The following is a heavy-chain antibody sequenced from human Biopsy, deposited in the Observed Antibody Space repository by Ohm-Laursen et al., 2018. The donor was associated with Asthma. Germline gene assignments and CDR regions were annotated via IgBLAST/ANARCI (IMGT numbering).Heavy chain of an antibody. Sequence: SSLRLSCAASGFTFSNYGRHGVRQAPGKGLEWVALVSPDGHNKYYEDSVKGRFTISRDNSRNRLYLQINRLTVEDSAVYFCARQSGQDYGDSSGFDIWGQGTKVAVSS. J-gene: IGHJ3*02. V-gene: IGHV3-30*03. D-gene: IGHD3-22*01. CDR2: VSPDGHNK. CDR1: GFTFSNYG. CDR3: ARQSGQDYGDSSGFDI.